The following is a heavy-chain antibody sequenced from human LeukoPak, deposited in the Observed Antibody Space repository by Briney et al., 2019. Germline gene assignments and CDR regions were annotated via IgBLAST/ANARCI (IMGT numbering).Heavy chain of an antibody. D-gene: IGHD2-2*01. Sequence: PGGSLRLSCSASGFTFSNYWMSWVRQAPGKGLEWVANIKQDESEKYYVDSVKGRFTISRDNAKSSLYLQMNSLRAEVTAVYYCARALDSSSSRYQAFEEWGQGTLVTVSS. CDR1: GFTFSNYW. CDR3: ARALDSSSSRYQAFEE. J-gene: IGHJ4*02. CDR2: IKQDESEK. V-gene: IGHV3-7*01.